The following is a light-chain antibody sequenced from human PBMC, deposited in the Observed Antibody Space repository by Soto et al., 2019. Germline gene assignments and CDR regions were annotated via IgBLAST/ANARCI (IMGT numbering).Light chain of an antibody. CDR2: EVS. CDR1: NSDIGSYNY. CDR3: SSYTSSSTHV. J-gene: IGLJ1*01. Sequence: QSVLTQPASVSGSSGQSITISCSGTNSDIGSYNYVSWYLQHPGKAPKLIVFEVSNRPSGISDRFSGSKSGNTAYLTISGLQTEDEAVYYCSSYTSSSTHVFGTGTKVTAL. V-gene: IGLV2-14*01.